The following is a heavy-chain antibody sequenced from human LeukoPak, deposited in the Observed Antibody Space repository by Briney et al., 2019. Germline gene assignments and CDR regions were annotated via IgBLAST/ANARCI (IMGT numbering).Heavy chain of an antibody. J-gene: IGHJ4*02. CDR2: ISWNSGSI. Sequence: PGRSLRLSCAASGFTFDDYAMHWVRHAPGKGLEWVSGISWNSGSIGYADSVKGRFTISRDNAKNSLYLQMNSLRAEDTALYYCAKDGREFGGYDPAFDYWGQGTLVTVSS. CDR1: GFTFDDYA. D-gene: IGHD5-12*01. V-gene: IGHV3-9*01. CDR3: AKDGREFGGYDPAFDY.